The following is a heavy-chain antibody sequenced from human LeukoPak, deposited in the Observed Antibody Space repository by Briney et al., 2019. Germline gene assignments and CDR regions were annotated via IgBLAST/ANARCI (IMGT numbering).Heavy chain of an antibody. CDR2: IYYSGST. CDR1: GGSVRSGSYY. Sequence: SETLSLTCTVSGGSVRSGSYYWSRIRQPPGKGLEWIGDIYYSGSTNYNPSLKSRVTISVDTSKNQFSLKLRSVTAADTAVYYCASLSNGAENWFDPWGQGTLVTVSS. J-gene: IGHJ5*02. D-gene: IGHD2-8*01. CDR3: ASLSNGAENWFDP. V-gene: IGHV4-61*01.